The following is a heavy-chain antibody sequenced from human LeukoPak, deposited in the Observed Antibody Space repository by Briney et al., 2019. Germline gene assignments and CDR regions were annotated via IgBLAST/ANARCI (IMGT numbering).Heavy chain of an antibody. CDR2: INPNSGGT. D-gene: IGHD3-22*01. CDR1: GYTFTAYY. J-gene: IGHJ4*02. Sequence: ASVKVSCKASGYTFTAYYMHWVRQAPGQGLEWMGWINPNSGGTNSSQKFQDRVTLTRDTSISTAYMELGSLRSDDTAIYYCARDSEDAGYYYDSSGYPDYWGQGTLVTVSS. V-gene: IGHV1-2*02. CDR3: ARDSEDAGYYYDSSGYPDY.